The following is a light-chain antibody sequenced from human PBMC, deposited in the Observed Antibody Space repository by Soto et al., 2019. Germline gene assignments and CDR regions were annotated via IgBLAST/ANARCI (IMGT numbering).Light chain of an antibody. V-gene: IGLV1-44*01. CDR2: SNS. J-gene: IGLJ2*01. CDR3: AAWDDSLNCVV. Sequence: QSVLTQPPSASGTPGQRITISCSGSSSNIGNNIVNWYQHLPGTAPKLLIYSNSQRPSGVPDRFSGSKSDTSASLAISGLQSEDEADYYCAAWDDSLNCVVFGGGTKVTVL. CDR1: SSNIGNNI.